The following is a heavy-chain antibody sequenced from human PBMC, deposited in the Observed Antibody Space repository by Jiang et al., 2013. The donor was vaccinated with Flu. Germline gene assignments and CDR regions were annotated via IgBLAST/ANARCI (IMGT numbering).Heavy chain of an antibody. CDR2: INAGNGNT. J-gene: IGHJ4*02. Sequence: SGAEVKKPGASVKVSCKASGYTFTSYAMHWVRQAPGQRLEWMGWINAGNGNTKYSQKFQGRVTITRDTSASTAYMELSSLRSEDTAVYYCARGWYYGSGSNYYFDYWGQGTLVTVSS. CDR3: ARGWYYGSGSNYYFDY. V-gene: IGHV1-3*01. D-gene: IGHD3-10*01. CDR1: GYTFTSYA.